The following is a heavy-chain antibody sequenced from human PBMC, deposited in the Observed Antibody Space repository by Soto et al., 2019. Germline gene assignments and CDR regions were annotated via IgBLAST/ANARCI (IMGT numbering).Heavy chain of an antibody. CDR3: ARGDRGGSGSPASYYYSGLDV. CDR2: VSAGGDMT. CDR1: GFTFSSYA. V-gene: IGHV3-23*01. Sequence: DVQLLESGGDLVQPGGSLRLSCAASGFTFSSYAMSWVRQAPGKGLEWVSSVSAGGDMTYYSDSVKGRFTISRDNSNNALFLQMNSLRAEDTALYYCARGDRGGSGSPASYYYSGLDVWGQGTTVTVSS. J-gene: IGHJ6*02. D-gene: IGHD3-10*01.